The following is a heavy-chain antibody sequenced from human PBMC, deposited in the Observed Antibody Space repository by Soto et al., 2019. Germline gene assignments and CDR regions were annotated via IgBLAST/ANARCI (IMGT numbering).Heavy chain of an antibody. CDR3: ARHATRWYDFWSGPYYYYYGMDV. Sequence: PSETLSLTCTVSGGSISSSSYYWGWIHQPPGKGLEWIGSIYYSGSTYYNPSLKSRVTISVDTSKNQFSLKLSSVTAADTAMYYCARHATRWYDFWSGPYYYYYGMDVWGQGTTVTVSS. V-gene: IGHV4-39*01. D-gene: IGHD3-3*01. CDR2: IYYSGST. CDR1: GGSISSSSYY. J-gene: IGHJ6*02.